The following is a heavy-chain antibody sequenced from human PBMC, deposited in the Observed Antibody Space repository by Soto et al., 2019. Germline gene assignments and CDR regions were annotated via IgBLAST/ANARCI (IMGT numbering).Heavy chain of an antibody. Sequence: PSETLSLTCTISGCSISGYYWTWIRQSPGKGLEYIGYIYSGNTNYNPSLKSRVNISVDTSKNHFSLKLSSVTAADTSVYYCARAPYYYDSSGYYYAAFDIWGQGTMVT. CDR3: ARAPYYYDSSGYYYAAFDI. J-gene: IGHJ3*02. V-gene: IGHV4-59*08. CDR2: IYSGNT. CDR1: GCSISGYY. D-gene: IGHD3-22*01.